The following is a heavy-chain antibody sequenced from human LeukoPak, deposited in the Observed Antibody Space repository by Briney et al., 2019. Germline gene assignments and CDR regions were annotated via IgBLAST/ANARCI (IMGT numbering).Heavy chain of an antibody. V-gene: IGHV5-51*01. Sequence: GESLKISCKGSGYSFTSYWIGWVRQMPGKGLEWMGIIYSPSFQGQVTISADKSISTAYLQWSSLKASDTAMYFCARFTIASAGASWFDSWGQGTLVTVSS. CDR2: I. D-gene: IGHD6-13*01. J-gene: IGHJ5*01. CDR1: GYSFTSYW. CDR3: ARFTIASAGASWFDS.